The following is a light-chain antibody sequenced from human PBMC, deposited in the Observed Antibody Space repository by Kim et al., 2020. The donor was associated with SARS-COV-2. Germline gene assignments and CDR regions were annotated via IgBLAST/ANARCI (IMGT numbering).Light chain of an antibody. CDR3: SSYTDTNTLL. V-gene: IGLV2-14*03. J-gene: IGLJ2*01. CDR2: AVS. CDR1: GSDLGDYNS. Sequence: GQSVAISCTGTGSDLGDYNSVSWFQQHPGKAPKLIIYAVSNRPSGVSNRFSGSKYGYTASLTISTLQTEDEADYFCSSYTDTNTLLFGGGTQLTVL.